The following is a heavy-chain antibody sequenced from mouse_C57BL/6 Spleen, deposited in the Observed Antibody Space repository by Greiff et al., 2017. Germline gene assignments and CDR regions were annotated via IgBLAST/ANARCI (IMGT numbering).Heavy chain of an antibody. D-gene: IGHD1-1*01. CDR2: ILPGSGST. J-gene: IGHJ4*01. CDR1: GYTFTGYW. V-gene: IGHV1-9*01. CDR3: ARGSSTGYAMDY. Sequence: VQLQQSGAELMKPGASVKLSCKATGYTFTGYWIEWVKQRPGHGLEWIGEILPGSGSTNYNGKFKGKATLTADKSSSTAYMQLSSLTSEDSAVYFCARGSSTGYAMDYWGQGTSVTVSS.